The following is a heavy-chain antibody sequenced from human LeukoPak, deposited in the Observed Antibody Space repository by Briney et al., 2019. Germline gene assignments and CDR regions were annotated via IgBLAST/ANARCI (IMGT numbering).Heavy chain of an antibody. D-gene: IGHD6-6*01. CDR2: IYYSGST. CDR1: GGSISSGDYY. CDR3: ARDRGGPYSSSPDPFDF. J-gene: IGHJ4*02. Sequence: PSQTLSLTCTVSGGSISSGDYYWSWIRQPPGKGLEWIGYIYYSGSTYYNPSLKSRVTISVDTSKNQFSLKLSSVTAADTAVYYCARDRGGPYSSSPDPFDFWGQGTLVTVSS. V-gene: IGHV4-30-4*08.